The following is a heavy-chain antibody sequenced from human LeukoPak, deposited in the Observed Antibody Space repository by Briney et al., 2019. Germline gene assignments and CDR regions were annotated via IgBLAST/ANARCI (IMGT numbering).Heavy chain of an antibody. CDR2: INPSGGST. D-gene: IGHD5-24*01. V-gene: IGHV1-46*01. Sequence: ASVKVSCKASGCTFTSYYMHWVRQAPGQGLEWMGIINPSGGSTSYAQKFQGRVTMTRDTSTSTVYMELSSLRSEDTAVYYCARGEMIHRRDGYNPTSYYYYGMDVWGQGTTVTVSS. CDR1: GCTFTSYY. J-gene: IGHJ6*02. CDR3: ARGEMIHRRDGYNPTSYYYYGMDV.